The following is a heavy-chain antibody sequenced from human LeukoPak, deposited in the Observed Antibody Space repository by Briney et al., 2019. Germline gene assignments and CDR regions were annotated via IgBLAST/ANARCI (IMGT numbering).Heavy chain of an antibody. D-gene: IGHD3-3*01. CDR1: GFDFSSNW. V-gene: IGHV3-74*01. J-gene: IGHJ4*02. CDR3: AKDHYWSIDY. CDR2: IKGDGIST. Sequence: QPGGSLRLSCAASGFDFSSNWMHWVRHAPGQGLVWVSRIKGDGISTNYADSVKGRFTISRDIAKNTLYLQMSSLRAEDTGVYYCAKDHYWSIDYWGRGTLVTVSS.